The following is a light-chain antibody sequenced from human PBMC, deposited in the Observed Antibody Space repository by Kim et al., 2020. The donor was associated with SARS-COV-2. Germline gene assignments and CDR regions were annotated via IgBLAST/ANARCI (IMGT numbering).Light chain of an antibody. Sequence: QSALTQPASVSGSPGQSITMSCTGTSSDVGAYNYVSWYQQHPGRAPKLVIYDFTNRPSGVSNRFSASKSGNTASLTISGLQAEDEADYFCNSYTTSRTYVFGSGTKVTVL. CDR1: SSDVGAYNY. V-gene: IGLV2-14*03. CDR3: NSYTTSRTYV. CDR2: DFT. J-gene: IGLJ1*01.